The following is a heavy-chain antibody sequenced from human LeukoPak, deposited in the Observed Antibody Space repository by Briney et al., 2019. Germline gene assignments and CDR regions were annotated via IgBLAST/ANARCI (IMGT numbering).Heavy chain of an antibody. Sequence: GRSLRLSCAASGFTFSSYGMHWVRQAPGKGLEWVAVISYDGSNKYYADSVKGRFTISRDNTKNSLYLQVNSLRVEDTAVFYCARDQYDTWSRRGNFDSWGQGTLVIVSS. CDR3: ARDQYDTWSRRGNFDS. D-gene: IGHD3-3*01. CDR2: ISYDGSNK. CDR1: GFTFSSYG. J-gene: IGHJ4*02. V-gene: IGHV3-30*03.